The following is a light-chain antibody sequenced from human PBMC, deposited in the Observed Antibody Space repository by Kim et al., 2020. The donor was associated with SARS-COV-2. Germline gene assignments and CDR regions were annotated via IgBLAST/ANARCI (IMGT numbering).Light chain of an antibody. CDR3: LQFHDLPRT. CDR1: QDIANY. CDR2: SAS. V-gene: IGKV1-33*01. J-gene: IGKJ4*01. Sequence: PAVGGRVTIPCQASQDIANYLNWYQQSPGRAPKLLIYSASELETGVPSRFSGGGSGTHFSLTITNLLPEDSATYYCLQFHDLPRTFGGGTKVDIK.